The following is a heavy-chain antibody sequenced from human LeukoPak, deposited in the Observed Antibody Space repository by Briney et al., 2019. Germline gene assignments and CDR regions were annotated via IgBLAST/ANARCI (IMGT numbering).Heavy chain of an antibody. CDR2: INHSGST. CDR3: ARRGSSWYAGYYFDY. J-gene: IGHJ4*02. V-gene: IGHV4-39*07. CDR1: GGSISSSSYY. Sequence: SETLSLTCTVSGGSISSSSYYWSWIRQPPGKGLEWIGEINHSGSTNYNPSLKSRVTISVDTSKNQFSLKLSSVTAADAAVYYCARRGSSWYAGYYFDYWGQGTLVTVSS. D-gene: IGHD6-13*01.